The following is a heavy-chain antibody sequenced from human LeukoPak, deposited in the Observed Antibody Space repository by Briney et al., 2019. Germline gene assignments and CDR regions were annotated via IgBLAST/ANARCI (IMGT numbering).Heavy chain of an antibody. Sequence: SETLSLTCAVYGGSFSGYYWSWIRQPPGKGLEWIGEINHSGSTNYNPSLKSRVTISVDTSKNQFSLKLSSVTAADTAVYYCARHPAEKIYCSSTSCSPGRWFDPWGQGTLVTVSS. D-gene: IGHD2-2*01. CDR2: INHSGST. V-gene: IGHV4-34*01. J-gene: IGHJ5*02. CDR3: ARHPAEKIYCSSTSCSPGRWFDP. CDR1: GGSFSGYY.